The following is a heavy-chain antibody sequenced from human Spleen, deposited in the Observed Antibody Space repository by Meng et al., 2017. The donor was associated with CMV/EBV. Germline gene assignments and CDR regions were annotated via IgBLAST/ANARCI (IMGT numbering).Heavy chain of an antibody. CDR2: ISPGSGDA. CDR1: GYTFTGYY. CDR3: ARGERITMVRGDAFDI. J-gene: IGHJ3*02. Sequence: ASVKVSCKASGYTFTGYYMHWVRQAPGQGLEWMGWISPGSGDANYAQKFQGRVTMTRDTSISTAYMELSRLRSDDTAVYYCARGERITMVRGDAFDIWGQGTMVTVSS. V-gene: IGHV1-2*02. D-gene: IGHD3-10*01.